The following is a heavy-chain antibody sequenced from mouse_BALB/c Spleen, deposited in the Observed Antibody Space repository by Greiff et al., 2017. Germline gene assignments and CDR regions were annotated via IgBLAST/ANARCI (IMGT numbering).Heavy chain of an antibody. CDR3: ARSESTMITTFAY. D-gene: IGHD2-4*01. CDR2: INPSTGYT. J-gene: IGHJ3*01. CDR1: GYTFTSYW. V-gene: IGHV1-7*01. Sequence: QVQLQQSGAELAKPGASVKMSCKASGYTFTSYWMHWVKQRPGQGLEWIGYINPSTGYTEYNQKFKDKATLTADKSSSTAYMQLSSLTSEDSAVYYCARSESTMITTFAYWGQGTLVTVSA.